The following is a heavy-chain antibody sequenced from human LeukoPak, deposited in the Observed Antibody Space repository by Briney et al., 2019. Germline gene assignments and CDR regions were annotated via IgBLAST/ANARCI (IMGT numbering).Heavy chain of an antibody. Sequence: GGSLRLSCAASGFTLRNYAMSWVRQAPGKGLEWVSVFYSGGTTDYADSVKGRFTFSRDNSNNTLYLQMNNLGAEDTAVYYCAREEPGIRAFDIWGQGTMVTVSS. J-gene: IGHJ3*02. D-gene: IGHD3-10*01. CDR1: GFTLRNYA. V-gene: IGHV3-53*01. CDR3: AREEPGIRAFDI. CDR2: FYSGGTT.